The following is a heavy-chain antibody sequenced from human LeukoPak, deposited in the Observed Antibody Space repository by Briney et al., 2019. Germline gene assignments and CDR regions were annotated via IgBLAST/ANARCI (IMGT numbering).Heavy chain of an antibody. J-gene: IGHJ5*02. D-gene: IGHD4-11*01. V-gene: IGHV1-18*01. Sequence: ASVKVSCKASGYTFTSYGISWVRQAPGQGLEWMGWISAYNGNTNYAQKLQGRVTMTTDTSTSTAYMELRSLRSDDTAVYYCARDGLTTPLEGWFDPWGQGTLVTVSS. CDR3: ARDGLTTPLEGWFDP. CDR2: ISAYNGNT. CDR1: GYTFTSYG.